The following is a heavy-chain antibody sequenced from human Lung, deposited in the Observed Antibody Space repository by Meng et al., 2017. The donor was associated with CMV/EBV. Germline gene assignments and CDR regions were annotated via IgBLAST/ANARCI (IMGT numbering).Heavy chain of an antibody. CDR1: GFTFSSYG. CDR2: IWNDGSIK. J-gene: IGHJ6*02. V-gene: IGHV3-33*06. D-gene: IGHD3-9*01. CDR3: AKAQFGRYFDGRDGMDV. Sequence: SCAASGFTFSSYGMHWVRQAPGKGLEWVAVIWNDGSIKYYADSVEGRFTISRDNSKNTLYLQMYSLRADDTAVYHCAKAQFGRYFDGRDGMDVWXQGTTVTVSS.